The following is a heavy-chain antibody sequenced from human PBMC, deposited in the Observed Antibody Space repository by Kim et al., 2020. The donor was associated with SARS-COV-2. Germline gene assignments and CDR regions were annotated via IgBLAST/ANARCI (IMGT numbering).Heavy chain of an antibody. J-gene: IGHJ6*02. V-gene: IGHV1-18*01. CDR2: ISAYNGNT. D-gene: IGHD3-22*01. Sequence: ASVKVSCKASGYTFTSYGISWVRQAPGQGLEWMGWISAYNGNTNYAQKLQGRVTMTTDTSTSTAYMELRSLRSDDTAVYYCARAGTYYYDSSGHGDYYYYYGMDVWGQGTTVTVSS. CDR1: GYTFTSYG. CDR3: ARAGTYYYDSSGHGDYYYYYGMDV.